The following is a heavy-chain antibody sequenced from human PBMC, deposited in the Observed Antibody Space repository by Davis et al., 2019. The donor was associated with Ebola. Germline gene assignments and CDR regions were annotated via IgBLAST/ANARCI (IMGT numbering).Heavy chain of an antibody. CDR2: ISGSGGST. D-gene: IGHD2-2*01. J-gene: IGHJ4*02. CDR3: AKARDIVVVPDGSPFDY. CDR1: GFTFSSYA. V-gene: IGHV3-23*01. Sequence: PGGSLRLSCAASGFTFSSYAMSWVRQAPGKGLEWVSAISGSGGSTYYADSVKGRFTISRDNSKNTLYLQMNSLRAEDTAVYYCAKARDIVVVPDGSPFDYWGQGTLVTVSS.